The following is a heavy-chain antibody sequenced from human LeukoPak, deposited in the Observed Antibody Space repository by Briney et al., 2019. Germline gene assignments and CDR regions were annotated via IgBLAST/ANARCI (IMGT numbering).Heavy chain of an antibody. J-gene: IGHJ6*02. CDR2: ISSDGTNK. Sequence: GRSLRLSCVASGFTFRSYAMHRVRQAPGKGLEWVIVISSDGTNKYYADSVKGRFTVSRDNSKNTLYLQMNSLRDKDTAVYYCGRDLTTLDHLGYHYCTDVWGQGTTVTVSS. D-gene: IGHD2-15*01. CDR3: GRDLTTLDHLGYHYCTDV. V-gene: IGHV3-30-3*01. CDR1: GFTFRSYA.